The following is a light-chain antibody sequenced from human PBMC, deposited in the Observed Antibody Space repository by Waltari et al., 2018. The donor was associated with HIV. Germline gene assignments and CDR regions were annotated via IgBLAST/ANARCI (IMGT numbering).Light chain of an antibody. CDR1: SSDVGGYTY. CDR2: DVI. V-gene: IGLV2-8*01. Sequence: QSALTQPPSASASPGQSVTLSCTGTSSDVGGYTYVSWHQQHPGKAPKLMIYDVIKRPSGVPDRFSGSKSGNTASLTVSGLQPEDEADYYCSSHAGSKVVFGGGTRLTVL. CDR3: SSHAGSKVV. J-gene: IGLJ2*01.